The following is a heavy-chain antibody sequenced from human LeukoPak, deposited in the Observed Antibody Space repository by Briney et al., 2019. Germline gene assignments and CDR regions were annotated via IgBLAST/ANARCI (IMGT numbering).Heavy chain of an antibody. V-gene: IGHV3-23*01. CDR3: AKVPITVTRNFDY. CDR1: GFTFSNYV. CDR2: ISGSGGNT. Sequence: GGSLRLSCAASGFTFSNYVMSWVRQAPGKGLEWVSSISGSGGNTYYADSVKGRYTISRDNSKNTLYLQMNSLRAEDTAVYYCAKVPITVTRNFDYWGQGTLVTVSS. D-gene: IGHD4-17*01. J-gene: IGHJ4*02.